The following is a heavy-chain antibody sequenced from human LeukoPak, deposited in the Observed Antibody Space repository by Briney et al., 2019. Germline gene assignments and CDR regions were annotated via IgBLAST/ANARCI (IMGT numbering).Heavy chain of an antibody. Sequence: ASVKVSCKASGYTFTSYGISWVRQAPGQGLEWVGWISANNGDTDYAQKFQARVTMTTDTSTSTAYMELRSLRSGDTAVYYCARESHVSREDSWGQGTLVTVSS. V-gene: IGHV1-18*01. CDR2: ISANNGDT. J-gene: IGHJ4*02. CDR3: ARESHVSREDS. CDR1: GYTFTSYG. D-gene: IGHD1-26*01.